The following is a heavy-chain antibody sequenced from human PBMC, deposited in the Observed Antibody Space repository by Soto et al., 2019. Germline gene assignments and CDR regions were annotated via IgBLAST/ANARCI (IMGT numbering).Heavy chain of an antibody. J-gene: IGHJ4*02. D-gene: IGHD3-9*01. CDR2: INPGDSET. CDR3: ARHATYYDILSGYYFDY. V-gene: IGHV5-51*01. Sequence: GESLKISCKGSGYSFTSYWIAWVRQMPGKGLEWMAIINPGDSETKYSPSFQGQVTISADKSINTAFLQWGSLKASDTAMYYCARHATYYDILSGYYFDYWGQRTQFTISS. CDR1: GYSFTSYW.